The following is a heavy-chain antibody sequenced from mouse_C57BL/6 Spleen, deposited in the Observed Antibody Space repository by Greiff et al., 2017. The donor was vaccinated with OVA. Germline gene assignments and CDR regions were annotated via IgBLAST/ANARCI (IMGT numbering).Heavy chain of an antibody. CDR3: AKGYDYDDAMDY. CDR2: ISSGSSTI. CDR1: GFTFSDYG. V-gene: IGHV5-17*01. Sequence: EVKLMESGGGLVKPGGSLKLSCAASGFTFSDYGMHWVRQAPEKGLEWVAYISSGSSTIYYADTVKGRFTISRDNAKNTLFLQMTRLRSEDTAMYYCAKGYDYDDAMDYWGQGTSVTVSS. J-gene: IGHJ4*01. D-gene: IGHD2-4*01.